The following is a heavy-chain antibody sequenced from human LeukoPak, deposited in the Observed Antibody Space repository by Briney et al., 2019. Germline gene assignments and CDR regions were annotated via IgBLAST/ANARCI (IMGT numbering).Heavy chain of an antibody. CDR2: IYVVGIT. CDR1: GVTFSISS. D-gene: IGHD5-18*01. J-gene: IGHJ5*02. CDR3: ARVRAMVIGVDWFDP. Sequence: GGSLRLSCAASGVTFSISSLSCVRQAPGRGLEWGSVIYVVGITYYADSVTGRFTISTDDSKHTIYLILNSTRAEDTAVYYCARVRAMVIGVDWFDPWGQGTLVTVSS. V-gene: IGHV3-66*01.